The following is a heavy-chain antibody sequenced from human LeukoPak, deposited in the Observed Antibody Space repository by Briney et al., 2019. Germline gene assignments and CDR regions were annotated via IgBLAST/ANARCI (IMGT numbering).Heavy chain of an antibody. J-gene: IGHJ6*03. CDR2: IYTSGST. D-gene: IGHD2-21*02. CDR3: AREVCGGDCYPLPNQTYYYYYYMDV. V-gene: IGHV4-61*02. Sequence: PSQTLSLTCTVSGGSISSGSYYWSWIRQPAGKGLEWIGRIYTSGSTNYNPSLKSRVTISVDTSKNQFSLKLSSVTAADTAVYYCAREVCGGDCYPLPNQTYYYYYYMDVWGKGTTVTISS. CDR1: GGSISSGSYY.